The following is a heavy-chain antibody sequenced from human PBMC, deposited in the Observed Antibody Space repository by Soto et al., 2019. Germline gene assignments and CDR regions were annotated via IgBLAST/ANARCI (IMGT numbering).Heavy chain of an antibody. V-gene: IGHV4-4*07. CDR3: ARDNNDFWSLYPLAFDY. D-gene: IGHD3-3*01. CDR2: ISTSGNV. J-gene: IGHJ4*02. Sequence: SETLSLTCTVSGGSLTKYYWSWIRQPAGKGLEWIGRISTSGNVVSKASLRSRLTTSVDTSKNQFSLRLTSVTAADTAVYYCARDNNDFWSLYPLAFDYWGQGALVTVSS. CDR1: GGSLTKYY.